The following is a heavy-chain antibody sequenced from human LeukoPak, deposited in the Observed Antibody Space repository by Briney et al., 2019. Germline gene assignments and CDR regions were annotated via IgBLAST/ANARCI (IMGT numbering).Heavy chain of an antibody. Sequence: GGSLRLSCAASGFTFGSYWMSWVRQAPGKGLEWVANIKQDGSEKYYVDSVKGRFTISRDNAKNSLYLQMNSLRAEDTAVYYCARDSGSYAPPYYYYGMDVWGQGTTVTVSS. CDR3: ARDSGSYAPPYYYYGMDV. CDR2: IKQDGSEK. J-gene: IGHJ6*02. V-gene: IGHV3-7*01. CDR1: GFTFGSYW. D-gene: IGHD1-26*01.